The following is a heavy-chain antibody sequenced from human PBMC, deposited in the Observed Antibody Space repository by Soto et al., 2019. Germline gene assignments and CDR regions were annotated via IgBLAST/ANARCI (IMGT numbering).Heavy chain of an antibody. J-gene: IGHJ4*02. D-gene: IGHD5-12*01. V-gene: IGHV3-23*01. CDR2: ISDDGSNP. CDR1: GFTISSYG. Sequence: EVQLLESGGGLIQPGGSLRLSCAASGFTISSYGMSWVRQAPGKGLEWVSAISDDGSNPYYADSVRGLFTFSRDNLKYALYRQTSGLRVRTTAVYYGVAVYSSGGGARGPLVTVSS. CDR3: VAVYSSGG.